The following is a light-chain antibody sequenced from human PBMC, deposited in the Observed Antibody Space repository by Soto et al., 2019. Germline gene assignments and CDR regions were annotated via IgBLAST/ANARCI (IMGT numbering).Light chain of an antibody. CDR1: QSVSSTY. CDR2: DAS. J-gene: IGKJ1*01. CDR3: QQYGSSRT. Sequence: EIVVTQSPGTLSLSPGERATLSCRASQSVSSTYLAWYQQKPGRAPRLLIYDASSRATCIPDRFTGSASGTDFTLTISRLEPEDFAVYYCQQYGSSRTFGQGTQVEIK. V-gene: IGKV3-20*01.